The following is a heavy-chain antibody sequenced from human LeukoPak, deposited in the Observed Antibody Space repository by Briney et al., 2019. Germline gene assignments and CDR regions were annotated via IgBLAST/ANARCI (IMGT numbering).Heavy chain of an antibody. J-gene: IGHJ6*02. V-gene: IGHV3-30-3*01. Sequence: GGPLRLSCAASGLTFSSYAMHWFRRAPGKGLEWVAVISYDGSNKDYADSVKGRFTISRDNSKNTLYLQMDSLRAEDTAVYYCARARVQNAYYYYYYGMDVWGQGTTVTVSS. D-gene: IGHD3-16*01. CDR2: ISYDGSNK. CDR3: ARARVQNAYYYYYYGMDV. CDR1: GLTFSSYA.